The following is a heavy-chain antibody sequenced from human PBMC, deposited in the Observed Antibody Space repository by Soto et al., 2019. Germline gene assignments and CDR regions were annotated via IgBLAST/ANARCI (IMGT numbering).Heavy chain of an antibody. CDR2: IKQDGSDK. CDR3: ATYVHHNFES. J-gene: IGHJ5*01. V-gene: IGHV3-7*01. Sequence: GGSLRLSCGASGFTFSNYWMSWVRQAPGKGLQWVANIKQDGSDKNYVDSVEGRFTISRDNAKNSLYLQMTSLRAEDTAVYYCATYVHHNFESWGQGTLVTVSS. CDR1: GFTFSNYW. D-gene: IGHD3-16*01.